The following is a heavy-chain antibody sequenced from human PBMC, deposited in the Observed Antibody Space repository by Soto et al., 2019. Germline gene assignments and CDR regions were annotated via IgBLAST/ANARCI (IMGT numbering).Heavy chain of an antibody. CDR2: ISSNSAYI. Sequence: GGSLRLSCAASGFTFRSFTMNWVRQAPGKGLEWVSTISSNSAYIYYTDALRGRFTISIDNAKNSLHLQMNSLRAEDTAVYYCTRDASRDSSARGWFDPWGPGTLVTVSS. D-gene: IGHD6-13*01. J-gene: IGHJ5*02. CDR1: GFTFRSFT. V-gene: IGHV3-21*01. CDR3: TRDASRDSSARGWFDP.